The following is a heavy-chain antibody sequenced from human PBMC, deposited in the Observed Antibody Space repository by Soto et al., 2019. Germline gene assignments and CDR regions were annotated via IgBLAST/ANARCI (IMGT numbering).Heavy chain of an antibody. CDR2: IYYSGST. D-gene: IGHD3-22*01. CDR3: ARDQRIRRGYYDSSGLHVFDI. CDR1: GGSIRSYY. Sequence: TQCLTCSVSGGSIRSYYWSWVRQHPGKGLEWIGHIYYSGSTYYNPSLKIRVTISVDTSRNQFSLKLSSVTAADTAVYYCARDQRIRRGYYDSSGLHVFDIWGQGTMVTVSS. J-gene: IGHJ3*02. V-gene: IGHV4-30-4*08.